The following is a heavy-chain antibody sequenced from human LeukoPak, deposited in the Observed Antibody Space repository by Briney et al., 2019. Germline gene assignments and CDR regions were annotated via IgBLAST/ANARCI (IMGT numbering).Heavy chain of an antibody. V-gene: IGHV3-23*01. CDR1: GFTFSSYA. CDR2: ISGSGGST. J-gene: IGHJ6*03. Sequence: PGGSLRLSCAASGFTFSSYAMRWVRQALGKGLEWVSGISGSGGSTYYADSVSGRFTISRDNSKNTLYLQMNSLRAEDTAVYYCAKEGHLWLNYYYMDVWGKGNTVTVSS. CDR3: AKEGHLWLNYYYMDV. D-gene: IGHD5-18*01.